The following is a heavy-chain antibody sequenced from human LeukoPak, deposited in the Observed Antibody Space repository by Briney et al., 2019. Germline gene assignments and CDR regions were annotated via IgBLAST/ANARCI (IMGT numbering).Heavy chain of an antibody. CDR1: GYTFTSYY. CDR2: INPNSGGT. D-gene: IGHD5-12*01. V-gene: IGHV1-2*02. CDR3: ARDRGGSGYEL. J-gene: IGHJ4*02. Sequence: ASVKVSCKASGYTFTSYYMHWVRQAPGQGLEWMGWINPNSGGTNYAQKFQGRVTMTRDTSISTAYMELSSLRSDDTAVYYCARDRGGSGYELWGQGTLVTVSS.